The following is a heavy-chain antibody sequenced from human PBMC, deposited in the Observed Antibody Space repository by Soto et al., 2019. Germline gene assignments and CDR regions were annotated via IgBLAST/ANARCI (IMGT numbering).Heavy chain of an antibody. CDR2: LYTSGST. CDR3: RGYSDYDSYGIDF. J-gene: IGHJ6*02. CDR1: GESIYSYF. D-gene: IGHD5-12*01. Sequence: PSYSPYLTRTFSGESIYSYFWSWIRKVAGKGLEWIGRLYTSGSTKYSPSLKSRVTMSVDASKNQFSMRLSSVTAADTAVYYCRGYSDYDSYGIDFWGQGTTGTV. V-gene: IGHV4-4*07.